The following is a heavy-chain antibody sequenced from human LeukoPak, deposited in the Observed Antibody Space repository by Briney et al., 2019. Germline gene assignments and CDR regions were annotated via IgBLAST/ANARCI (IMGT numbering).Heavy chain of an antibody. Sequence: GGSLRLSCAVSGFTFSGNYMSWVRQAPGKGLEWVSVLYSGGRTYHSDTVKGRFTISRDTSKNTLNLQMNNLRAEDTAVYYCARDVATVTTLGEVGPVWGQGTLVTVSS. CDR1: GFTFSGNY. CDR2: LYSGGRT. V-gene: IGHV3-66*01. D-gene: IGHD4-17*01. CDR3: ARDVATVTTLGEVGPV. J-gene: IGHJ4*02.